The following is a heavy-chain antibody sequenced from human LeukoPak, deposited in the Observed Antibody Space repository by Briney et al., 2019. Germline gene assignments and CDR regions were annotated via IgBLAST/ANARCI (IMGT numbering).Heavy chain of an antibody. CDR2: LSNSGGST. CDR1: GFTLSSYV. V-gene: IGHV3-23*01. CDR3: ANRRNYASDY. J-gene: IGHJ4*02. Sequence: PGGSLRLSCSASGFTLSSYVMSWVRQAPGKGLEWVSTLSNSGGSTYYADSVKGRFTISRDNSKNALYLQMNSLRDEDTAIYYCANRRNYASDYWGQGTIVTVSS. D-gene: IGHD1-14*01.